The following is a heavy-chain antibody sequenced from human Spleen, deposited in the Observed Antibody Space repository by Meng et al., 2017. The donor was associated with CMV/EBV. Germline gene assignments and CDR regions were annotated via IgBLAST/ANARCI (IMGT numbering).Heavy chain of an antibody. D-gene: IGHD1-26*01. Sequence: GESLKISCAASGFTFSSYEMNWVRQAPGKGLEWVSYISNSGDTIYYADSVKGRFTISRDNAKKSLYLQMNSLRAEDTALYYCAKGKVSDYYNFDYWGQGTLVTVSS. CDR3: AKGKVSDYYNFDY. CDR2: ISNSGDTI. CDR1: GFTFSSYE. V-gene: IGHV3-48*03. J-gene: IGHJ4*02.